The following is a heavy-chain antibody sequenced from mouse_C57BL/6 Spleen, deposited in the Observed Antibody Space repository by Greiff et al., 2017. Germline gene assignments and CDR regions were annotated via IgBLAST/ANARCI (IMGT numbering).Heavy chain of an antibody. CDR1: GYTFTSYW. V-gene: IGHV1-50*01. D-gene: IGHD4-1*01. CDR2: IDPSDSYT. Sequence: QVQLQQPGAELVKPGASVKLSCKASGYTFTSYWMQWVKQRPGQGLEWIGEIDPSDSYTNDNQKFKGKATLTVETSSSTAYMQLSSLTSEDSAVYYCARRGTGSFDYWGQGTTLTVSS. J-gene: IGHJ2*01. CDR3: ARRGTGSFDY.